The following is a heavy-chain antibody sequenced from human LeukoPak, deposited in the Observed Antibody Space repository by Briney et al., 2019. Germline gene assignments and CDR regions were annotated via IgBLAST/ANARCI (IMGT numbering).Heavy chain of an antibody. CDR1: GGSISSYY. CDR2: IYYSGST. CDR3: ARRHATYSQLWLRWYYFDY. V-gene: IGHV4-59*01. D-gene: IGHD5-18*01. J-gene: IGHJ4*02. Sequence: KSSETLSLTCTVSGGSISSYYWSWIRQPPGKGLEWIGYIYYSGSTNYNPSLKSRVTISVDTSKNQFSLKLSSVTAADTAVYYCARRHATYSQLWLRWYYFDYWGQGTLVTVSS.